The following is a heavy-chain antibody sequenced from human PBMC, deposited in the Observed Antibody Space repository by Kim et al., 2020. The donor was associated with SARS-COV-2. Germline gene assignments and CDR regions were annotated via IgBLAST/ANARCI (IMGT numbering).Heavy chain of an antibody. D-gene: IGHD4-17*01. CDR3: AKNGGDYKYYFDY. J-gene: IGHJ4*02. CDR2: ISWNSGNI. V-gene: IGHV3-9*01. Sequence: GGSLRLSCAASGFTFDDYAMHWVRQAPGKGLEWVSGISWNSGNIAYADSVKGRFTISRDNTKNSLYLQMNSLRAEDTALYYCAKNGGDYKYYFDYWGQGTLVTVSS. CDR1: GFTFDDYA.